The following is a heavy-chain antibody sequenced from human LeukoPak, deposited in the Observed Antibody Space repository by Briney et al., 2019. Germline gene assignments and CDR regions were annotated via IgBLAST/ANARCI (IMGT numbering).Heavy chain of an antibody. D-gene: IGHD6-13*01. V-gene: IGHV4-59*01. CDR2: IYYSGST. CDR3: ARGIAAAAAKYYYYYYMDV. J-gene: IGHJ6*03. Sequence: SETLSLTCAVYGGSFSGYYWSWIRQPPGKGLEWIGYIYYSGSTNYNPSLKSRVTISVDTSKNQFSLKLSSVTAADTAVYYCARGIAAAAAKYYYYYYMDVWGKGTTVTVSS. CDR1: GGSFSGYY.